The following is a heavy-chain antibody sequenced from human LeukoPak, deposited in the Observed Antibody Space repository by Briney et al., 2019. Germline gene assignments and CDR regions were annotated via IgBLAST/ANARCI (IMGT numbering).Heavy chain of an antibody. Sequence: PGRSLRLSCAASGFIFSTYGMHWVRQAPGKGLEWVAVISYDGSNKYYADSEKGRFTISRDNSKNTLYLQVNSLRAEDTAVYYCAKATGMLRYFDWLIDYWGQGTLVTVSS. CDR3: AKATGMLRYFDWLIDY. CDR2: ISYDGSNK. CDR1: GFIFSTYG. D-gene: IGHD3-9*01. J-gene: IGHJ4*02. V-gene: IGHV3-30*18.